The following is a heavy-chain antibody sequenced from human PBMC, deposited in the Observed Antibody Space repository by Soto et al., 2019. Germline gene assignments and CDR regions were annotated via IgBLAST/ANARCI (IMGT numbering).Heavy chain of an antibody. CDR3: ARPYYDFWSGYYKPTYYYGMDV. CDR2: INPSGGST. J-gene: IGHJ6*02. V-gene: IGHV1-46*01. CDR1: GYTFTSYY. Sequence: ASVKVSCKASGYTFTSYYMHWVRQAPGQGLEWMGIINPSGGSTSYAQKFQGRVTMTRDTSTSTVYMELSSLRSEDTAVYYCARPYYDFWSGYYKPTYYYGMDVWGQGTTVTVSS. D-gene: IGHD3-3*01.